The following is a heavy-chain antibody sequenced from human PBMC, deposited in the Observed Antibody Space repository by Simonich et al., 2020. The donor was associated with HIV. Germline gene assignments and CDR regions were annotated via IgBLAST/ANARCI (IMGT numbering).Heavy chain of an antibody. Sequence: EVQLVASGGGLVQPGGSFGLSCAASGFTFSTSWMSWVRQAPDKGLDWVANIKEDGSQKNYVDSVKGRFTISRDNAKKSLYLEMNNLRAEDTAVYYCVRDPFYGSFDIWGQGTMVTVSS. V-gene: IGHV3-7*01. D-gene: IGHD3-16*01. J-gene: IGHJ3*02. CDR1: GFTFSTSW. CDR3: VRDPFYGSFDI. CDR2: IKEDGSQK.